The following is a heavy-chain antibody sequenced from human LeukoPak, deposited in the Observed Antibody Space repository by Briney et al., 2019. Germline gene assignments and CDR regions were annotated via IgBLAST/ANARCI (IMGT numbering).Heavy chain of an antibody. J-gene: IGHJ4*02. CDR2: ISYDGSNK. CDR3: AKEGPRGVSFDC. V-gene: IGHV3-30*18. CDR1: GFTFSSYG. Sequence: GGSLRLSCAASGFTFSSYGMHWVRQAPGKGLEWVAVISYDGSNKYYADSVKGRFTISRDNSKNTLYLQMNSLRAEDTAVYYCAKEGPRGVSFDCWGQGTLVTVSS. D-gene: IGHD3-10*01.